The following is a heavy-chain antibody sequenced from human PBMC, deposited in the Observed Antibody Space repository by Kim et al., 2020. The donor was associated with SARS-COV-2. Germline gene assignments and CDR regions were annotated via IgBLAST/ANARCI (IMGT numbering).Heavy chain of an antibody. CDR1: GFTFNSYT. Sequence: GGSLRLSCAASGFTFNSYTMNWVRQAPGKGLEWVASISSRSNYIYYADSVKGRFTISRDNARTSLFLQMNSLRAEDTAVYYCARDMPDFGYYDSSGYDYWGQGTLVTVSS. D-gene: IGHD3-22*01. CDR3: ARDMPDFGYYDSSGYDY. V-gene: IGHV3-21*01. CDR2: ISSRSNYI. J-gene: IGHJ4*02.